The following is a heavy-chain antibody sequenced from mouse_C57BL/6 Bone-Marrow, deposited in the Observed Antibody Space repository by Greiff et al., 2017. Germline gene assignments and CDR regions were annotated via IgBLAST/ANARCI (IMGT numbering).Heavy chain of an antibody. D-gene: IGHD2-3*01. CDR3: AREGDGYYLWYFDV. CDR1: GYTFTDYY. J-gene: IGHJ1*03. CDR2: INPYNGGT. V-gene: IGHV1-19*01. Sequence: EVQRVESGPVLVKPGASVKMSCKASGYTFTDYYMNWVKQSHGKSLEWIGVINPYNGGTSYNQKFKGKATLTVDKSSSTAYMELNSLTSEDSAVYYCAREGDGYYLWYFDVWGTGTTVTVSS.